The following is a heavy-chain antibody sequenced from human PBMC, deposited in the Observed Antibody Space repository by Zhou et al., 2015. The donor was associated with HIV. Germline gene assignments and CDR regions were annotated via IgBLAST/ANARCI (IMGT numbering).Heavy chain of an antibody. V-gene: IGHV1-69*01. D-gene: IGHD3-10*01. CDR1: GGTFSSYA. CDR3: ARDLGGSYYGSGSPSGGDY. Sequence: QVQLVQSGAEVKKPGSSVKVSCKASGGTFSSYAISWVRQAPGQGLEWMGGIIPIFGTANYAQKFQGRVTITADESTSTAYMELSSLRSEDTAVYYCARDLGGSYYGSGSPSGGDYWGQGTLVTVSS. CDR2: IIPIFGTA. J-gene: IGHJ4*02.